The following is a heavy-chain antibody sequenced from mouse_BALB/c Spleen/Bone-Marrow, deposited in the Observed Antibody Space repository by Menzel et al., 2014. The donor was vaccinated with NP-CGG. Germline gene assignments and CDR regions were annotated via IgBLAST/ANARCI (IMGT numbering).Heavy chain of an antibody. CDR2: INPSNGGT. V-gene: IGHV1-53*01. D-gene: IGHD3-3*01. J-gene: IGHJ3*01. CDR3: IRSAGTGFAY. CDR1: GYTFTSYY. Sequence: QVQLQQSGTELVKPGASVKLSCKASGYTFTSYYMFWVKQRPGQGLEWIGEINPSNGGTVFYEKFKSKVTLTVDKSSSTAYIQLSGLTSEDSAVYYCIRSAGTGFAYWGQGTLVTVS.